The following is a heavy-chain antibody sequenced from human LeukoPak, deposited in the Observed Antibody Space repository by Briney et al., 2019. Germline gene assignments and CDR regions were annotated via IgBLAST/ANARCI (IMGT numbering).Heavy chain of an antibody. D-gene: IGHD1-26*01. J-gene: IGHJ4*02. V-gene: IGHV4-59*01. CDR2: IYSRGLTRGST. CDR3: ARDQEYSGSYYRYSDY. CDR1: GGSLSSYY. Sequence: RASETLSLTCTVFGGSLSSYYWSWIRQPPGKGLEWIWYIYSRGLTRGSTNYNPSLKSRVTISVDTSKNQFSLKLSSVTAADTAVYYCARDQEYSGSYYRYSDYWGQGTLVTVSS.